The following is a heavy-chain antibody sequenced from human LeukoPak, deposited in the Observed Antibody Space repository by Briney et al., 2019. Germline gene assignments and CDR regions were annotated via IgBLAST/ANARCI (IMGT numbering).Heavy chain of an antibody. D-gene: IGHD6-19*01. V-gene: IGHV1-2*02. CDR3: ARAEAVAS. CDR2: INPNTGAT. J-gene: IGHJ5*02. CDR1: GYTFSGYY. Sequence: ASVKVSCKASGYTFSGYYVHWVRQAPGQGLEWMGWINPNTGATNYAQKFQGRVTMTRDTSISAAYMELSRLRSDDTAVYYCARAEAVASWGQGTLVTVSS.